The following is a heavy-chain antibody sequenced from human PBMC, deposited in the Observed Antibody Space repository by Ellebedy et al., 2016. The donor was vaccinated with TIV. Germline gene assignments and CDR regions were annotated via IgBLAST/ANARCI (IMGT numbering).Heavy chain of an antibody. D-gene: IGHD1-26*01. CDR3: ARRYSGSSYHYFDY. CDR2: INHIGST. Sequence: MPSETLSLTCAVYGGSFSGYYWSWIRQPPGKGLEWIGEINHIGSTNYNPSLKSRVTISVDTYKNQFSLKLRSVTAADTAVYYCARRYSGSSYHYFDYWGQGTLVIVSS. J-gene: IGHJ4*02. V-gene: IGHV4-34*01. CDR1: GGSFSGYY.